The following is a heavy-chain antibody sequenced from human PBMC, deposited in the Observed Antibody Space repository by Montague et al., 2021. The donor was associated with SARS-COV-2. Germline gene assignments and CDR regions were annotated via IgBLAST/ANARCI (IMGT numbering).Heavy chain of an antibody. CDR3: ARVIVGATSTPAESDY. V-gene: IGHV4-39*07. CDR1: GGSISSSSYY. D-gene: IGHD1-26*01. J-gene: IGHJ4*02. CDR2: IYYSGST. Sequence: TLSLTCTVSGGSISSSSYYWGWIRQPPGKGLEWIGSIYYSGSTYYNPSLKSRVTMSVDKSKNQFSLKLSSVTAADTAVYYCARVIVGATSTPAESDYWGQGTLVTVSS.